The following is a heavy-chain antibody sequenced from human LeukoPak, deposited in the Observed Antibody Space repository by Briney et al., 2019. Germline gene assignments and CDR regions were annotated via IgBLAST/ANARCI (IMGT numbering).Heavy chain of an antibody. Sequence: GGSLRLSCAASGFTVSNSYMSWVRQAPGKGLEWVSVIYSGGSTYYADSVKGTFTISRDNSKNTLYLQMDSLRAEDTAVYYCVLRSGSGSYHDWGQGTLVTVSS. V-gene: IGHV3-66*01. J-gene: IGHJ4*02. D-gene: IGHD3-10*01. CDR1: GFTVSNSY. CDR2: IYSGGST. CDR3: VLRSGSGSYHD.